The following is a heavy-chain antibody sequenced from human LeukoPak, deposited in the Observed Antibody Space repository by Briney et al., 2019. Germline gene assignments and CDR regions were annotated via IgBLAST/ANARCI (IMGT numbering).Heavy chain of an antibody. V-gene: IGHV4-61*02. CDR3: ARTPLRGATFFTSYPNWFDT. D-gene: IGHD3-10*01. J-gene: IGHJ5*02. CDR1: GRSISSGRYY. Sequence: SHTLSLTCSVSGRSISSGRYYWSWIRQPAGKGLEWFGRVYSSGSTDYNPSLKSRLSISVDTSKIQFSLRLSSVTVADTAVYYCARTPLRGATFFTSYPNWFDTWGQGTLVTVSS. CDR2: VYSSGST.